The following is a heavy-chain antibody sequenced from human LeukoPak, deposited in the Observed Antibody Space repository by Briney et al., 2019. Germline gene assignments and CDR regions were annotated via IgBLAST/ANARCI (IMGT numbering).Heavy chain of an antibody. CDR3: AKDYQSTVTLAPFDAFDI. D-gene: IGHD4-17*01. J-gene: IGHJ3*02. V-gene: IGHV3-23*01. CDR2: ISGSGGST. Sequence: PGGSLRLSCAVSGFNFRDHWMDWVRQAPGKGLEWVSAISGSGGSTYYADSVKGRFTISRDNSKNTLYLQMNSLRAEDTAVYYCAKDYQSTVTLAPFDAFDIWGQGTMVTVSS. CDR1: GFNFRDHW.